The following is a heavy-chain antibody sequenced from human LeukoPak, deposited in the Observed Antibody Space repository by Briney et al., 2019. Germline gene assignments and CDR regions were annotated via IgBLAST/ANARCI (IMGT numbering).Heavy chain of an antibody. J-gene: IGHJ6*02. V-gene: IGHV1-18*01. Sequence: VASVNVSCKASGYTFTSYGISWVRQAPGQGLEWMGWISAYNGNTNYAQKLQGRVTMTTDTSTSTAYMELRSLRSDDTAVYYCARVPGTTTGGYYYYYGMDVWGQGTTVTVSS. CDR2: ISAYNGNT. CDR1: GYTFTSYG. CDR3: ARVPGTTTGGYYYYYGMDV. D-gene: IGHD1-1*01.